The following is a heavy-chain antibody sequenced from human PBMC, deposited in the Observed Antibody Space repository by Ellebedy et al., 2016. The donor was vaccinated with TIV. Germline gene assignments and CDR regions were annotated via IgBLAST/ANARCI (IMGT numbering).Heavy chain of an antibody. V-gene: IGHV4-59*12. Sequence: SETLSLTXTVSGGSITSYYWSWIRQPPGKGLEWIGYIYYSGSTNYNPSLKSRVTISVDKSKNQFSLKLSSVTAADTAVYYCARRGNGFGDIDYWGQGTLVTVSS. CDR1: GGSITSYY. CDR2: IYYSGST. CDR3: ARRGNGFGDIDY. J-gene: IGHJ4*02. D-gene: IGHD3-10*01.